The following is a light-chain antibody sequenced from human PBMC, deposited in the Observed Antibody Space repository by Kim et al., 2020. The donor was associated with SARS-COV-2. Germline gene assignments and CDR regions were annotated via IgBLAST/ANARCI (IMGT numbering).Light chain of an antibody. V-gene: IGKV1-5*03. CDR2: KAS. CDR3: QQCYSGSRA. Sequence: DVQMTQSPSAIFASVGDRVTITCRASQSVSDWLAWYQQKPGQPPKILIYKASKLEDGVQSRFSATDSGTEFTLTIKSLQPDYFSTYYCQQCYSGSRAFVQGTKVDIK. CDR1: QSVSDW. J-gene: IGKJ1*01.